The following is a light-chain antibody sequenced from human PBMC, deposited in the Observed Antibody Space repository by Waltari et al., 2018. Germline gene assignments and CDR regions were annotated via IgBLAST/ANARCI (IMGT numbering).Light chain of an antibody. Sequence: DIQMTQSPSSLSASIGDRVTITCQASEDINNYLNWYQQKPGKAPKLLIYDASNLQVGVPSRFSGGGSGTDFTFTISSLQPGDIATYYCQQANSFPLTFGGGTKVEIK. CDR1: EDINNY. CDR2: DAS. V-gene: IGKV1-33*01. J-gene: IGKJ4*01. CDR3: QQANSFPLT.